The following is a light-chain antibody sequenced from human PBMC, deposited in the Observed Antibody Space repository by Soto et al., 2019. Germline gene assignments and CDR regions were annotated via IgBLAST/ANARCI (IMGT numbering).Light chain of an antibody. V-gene: IGLV3-21*02. CDR3: QVWDIDSDHVV. J-gene: IGLJ2*01. CDR2: VDGS. CDR1: NIGSKS. Sequence: SYELTQPPSVTVAPGQTARITCGGTNIGSKSVHGYQQRPGQAPVVVVYVDGSDRPSGIPERFSGSSSGMTATLTIGRVEAGDEADYYCQVWDIDSDHVVFVGGTKLTVL.